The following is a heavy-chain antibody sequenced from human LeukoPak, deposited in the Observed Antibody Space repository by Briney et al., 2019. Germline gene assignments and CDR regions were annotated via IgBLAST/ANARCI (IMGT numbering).Heavy chain of an antibody. J-gene: IGHJ4*02. D-gene: IGHD6-6*01. CDR2: IYYSGST. CDR3: ARGRGRRIAARNYFDY. Sequence: PSETLSLTCTVSGGSISSSSYYWGWIRQPPGKGLEWIGYIYYSGSTNYNPSLKSRVTISVDTSKNQFSLKLSSVTAADTAVYYCARGRGRRIAARNYFDYWGQGTLVTVSS. CDR1: GGSISSSSYY. V-gene: IGHV4-61*05.